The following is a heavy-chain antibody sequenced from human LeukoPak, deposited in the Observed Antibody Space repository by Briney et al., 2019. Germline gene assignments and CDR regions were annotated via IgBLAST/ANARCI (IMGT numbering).Heavy chain of an antibody. V-gene: IGHV4-34*01. D-gene: IGHD7-27*01. CDR3: ARGRLAGIAFDI. J-gene: IGHJ3*02. Sequence: SETLSLTCAVYGGSFSGYYWGWIRQPPGKGLEWIGEINHSGSTNYNPSLKSRVTISVDTSKNQFSLKLSSVTAADTAVYYCARGRLAGIAFDIWGQGTMVTVSS. CDR2: INHSGST. CDR1: GGSFSGYY.